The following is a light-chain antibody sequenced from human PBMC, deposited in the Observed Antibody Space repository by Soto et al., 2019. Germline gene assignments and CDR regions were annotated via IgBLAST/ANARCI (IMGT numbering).Light chain of an antibody. V-gene: IGKV3-11*01. CDR1: QSVGTY. CDR3: QQRTNWPPLT. CDR2: DAS. J-gene: IGKJ4*01. Sequence: EIVLTQSPATLSLSPGERATLSCRASQSVGTYLAWYQQKPGQAPRLLIYDASIRATGIPARFNGSGSGTDFTITISSLEPEDFAVYYCQQRTNWPPLTFGGGTKVEIK.